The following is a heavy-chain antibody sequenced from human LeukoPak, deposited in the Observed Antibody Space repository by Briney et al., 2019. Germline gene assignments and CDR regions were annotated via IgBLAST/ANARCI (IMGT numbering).Heavy chain of an antibody. D-gene: IGHD3-10*01. CDR2: INPNSGGT. J-gene: IGHJ4*02. CDR3: AKETGSGSTAQDY. Sequence: ASVKVSCKASGYTFTGYYMHWVRQAPGQGLEWMGWINPNSGGTNYAQKFQGRVTMTRDTSISTAYMELSRLRSDDTAVYYCAKETGSGSTAQDYWGQGTLVTVSS. V-gene: IGHV1-2*02. CDR1: GYTFTGYY.